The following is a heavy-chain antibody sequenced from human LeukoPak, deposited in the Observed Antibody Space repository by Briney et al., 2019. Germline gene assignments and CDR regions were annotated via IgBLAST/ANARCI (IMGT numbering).Heavy chain of an antibody. D-gene: IGHD4-17*01. CDR3: AKVAELLAPMNDYGDHYPLGVDY. CDR1: DLPFSSYP. V-gene: IGHV3-23*01. J-gene: IGHJ4*02. Sequence: PGGPLKPPVQASDLPFSSYPRTGFGKAPGKGLNWFPPIIGGGGTPYYADSVKGRFTISRDNSKNTLYLQMNSLRAEDTAVYYCAKVAELLAPMNDYGDHYPLGVDYWGQGTLVTVSS. CDR2: IIGGGGTP.